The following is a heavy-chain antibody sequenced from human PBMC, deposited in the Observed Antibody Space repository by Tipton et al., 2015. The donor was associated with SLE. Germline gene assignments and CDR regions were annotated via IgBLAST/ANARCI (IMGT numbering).Heavy chain of an antibody. CDR3: ARGSVVADDF. V-gene: IGHV4-31*03. CDR2: IYYSGST. D-gene: IGHD2-15*01. J-gene: IGHJ4*02. CDR1: GASISNDGHY. Sequence: TLSLTCSVSGASISNDGHYWSWIRHHPGKGLEWIGYIYYSGSTYYNPSLKSRLSISVDTSKNQFSLNLRYVTAADTAVYYCARGSVVADDFWGQGTLVTVSS.